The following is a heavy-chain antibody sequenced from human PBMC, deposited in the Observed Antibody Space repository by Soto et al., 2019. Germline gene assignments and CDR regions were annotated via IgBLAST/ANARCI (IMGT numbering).Heavy chain of an antibody. CDR3: ASTALVIYDY. V-gene: IGHV3-53*01. Sequence: VGSLRLSCAASGFTVSSNYMSWVRQAPGKGLEWVSVIYSGGSTYYADSVKGRFTISRDNSKNTLYLQMNSLRAEDTAVYYCASTALVIYDYWGQGTQVTVSS. J-gene: IGHJ4*02. CDR1: GFTVSSNY. D-gene: IGHD3-9*01. CDR2: IYSGGST.